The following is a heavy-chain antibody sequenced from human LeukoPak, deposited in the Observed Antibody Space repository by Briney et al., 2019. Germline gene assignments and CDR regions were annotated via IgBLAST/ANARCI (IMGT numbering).Heavy chain of an antibody. Sequence: ASVKVSCKASGYTFTGYGISWVRQAPGQGLEWMGWISAYNGNTNYVQKLQGRVTMTTDTSTSTAYMELWSLRSDDTALYYCARDRYSGSRNYWGGGDYWGQGTLVTVSS. J-gene: IGHJ4*02. CDR2: ISAYNGNT. D-gene: IGHD3-10*01. CDR3: ARDRYSGSRNYWGGGDY. CDR1: GYTFTGYG. V-gene: IGHV1-18*04.